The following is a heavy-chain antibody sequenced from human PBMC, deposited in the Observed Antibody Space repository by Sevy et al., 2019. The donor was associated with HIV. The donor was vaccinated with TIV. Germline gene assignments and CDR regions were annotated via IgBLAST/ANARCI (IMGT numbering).Heavy chain of an antibody. CDR3: SKDGWIQLWLGRYFDL. Sequence: GGSLRLSCAASGFTFSSYAMSWVRQAPGKGLEWVSAISGSGGSTYYADSVKGRFTISRDNSKNTLYLQMNSLRAEDTAVYYCSKDGWIQLWLGRYFDLWGRGTLVTVSS. CDR1: GFTFSSYA. V-gene: IGHV3-23*01. D-gene: IGHD5-18*01. CDR2: ISGSGGST. J-gene: IGHJ2*01.